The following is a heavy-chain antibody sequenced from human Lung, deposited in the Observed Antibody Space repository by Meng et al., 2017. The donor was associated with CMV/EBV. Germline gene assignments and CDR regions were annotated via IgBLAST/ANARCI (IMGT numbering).Heavy chain of an antibody. V-gene: IGHV5-51*01. CDR3: ARQAVAGTGGFDY. CDR1: GYSFTSYW. D-gene: IGHD6-19*01. CDR2: IYPGDSDT. Sequence: GESLKISCKVSGYSFTSYWIGWVRQMPGKGLEWMGIIYPGDSDTGYSPSFQGQVTMSADKSTTTAYLQWSSLKASDTAIYYCARQAVAGTGGFDYWGQGKXVTGAS. J-gene: IGHJ4*02.